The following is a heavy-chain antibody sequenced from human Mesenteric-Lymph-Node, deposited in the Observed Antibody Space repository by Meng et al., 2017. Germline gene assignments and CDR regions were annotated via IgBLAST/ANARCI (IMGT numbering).Heavy chain of an antibody. CDR3: AGHKYYYDSSGYVYYFDY. V-gene: IGHV3-66*04. J-gene: IGHJ4*02. D-gene: IGHD3-22*01. CDR2: IYSGGPT. CDR1: GLTVSNSY. Sequence: GESLKISCAVSGLTVSNSYMSWVRQAPGKGLEWVSVIYSGGPTHYADSVKGRFTISRDNAKNSLYLQMNSLRAEDTAVYYCAGHKYYYDSSGYVYYFDYWGQGTLVTVSS.